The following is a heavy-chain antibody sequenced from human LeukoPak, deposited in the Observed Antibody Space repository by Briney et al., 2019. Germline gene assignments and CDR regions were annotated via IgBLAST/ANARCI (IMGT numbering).Heavy chain of an antibody. V-gene: IGHV3-48*03. Sequence: GGSLRLSCAASGFDLNTYEMNGVRQAPGKGLEWIADITISGHTKNYADSVKGRFTISRDNAGTSLYLQMNSLRVEDTGVYYCARGDPHADLWGQGTLVTVSS. CDR3: ARGDPHADL. CDR1: GFDLNTYE. CDR2: ITISGHTK. J-gene: IGHJ5*02.